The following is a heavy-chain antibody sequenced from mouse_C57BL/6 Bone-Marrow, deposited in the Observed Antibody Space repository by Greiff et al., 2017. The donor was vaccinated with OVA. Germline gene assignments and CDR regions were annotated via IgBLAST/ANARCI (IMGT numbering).Heavy chain of an antibody. CDR2: IYPRSGNT. J-gene: IGHJ4*01. CDR3: ARFPYYDGYYDAMDY. D-gene: IGHD2-3*01. Sequence: QVQLQQPGAELVRPGPSVKLSCKASGYTFTSYGISWVKQRTGQGLEWIGEIYPRSGNTYYNEKFKGKATLTADKSSSTAYMELRSLTSEDSAVYFCARFPYYDGYYDAMDYWGQGTSVTVSS. CDR1: GYTFTSYG. V-gene: IGHV1-81*01.